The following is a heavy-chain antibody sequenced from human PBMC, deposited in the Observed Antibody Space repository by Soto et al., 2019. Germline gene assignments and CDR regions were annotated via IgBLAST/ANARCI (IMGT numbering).Heavy chain of an antibody. Sequence: QVQLVQSGAEVKKPGASVKVSCKASGYTFSNYAFSWVRQAPGQGLEWMGWIGTYNGITNYSQKFQDRVTMTTDTSTSTADMELRSLRSDDTAVSYCARDLARLDYLGQGTLVTVSS. D-gene: IGHD6-19*01. V-gene: IGHV1-18*01. CDR1: GYTFSNYA. J-gene: IGHJ4*02. CDR2: IGTYNGIT. CDR3: ARDLARLDY.